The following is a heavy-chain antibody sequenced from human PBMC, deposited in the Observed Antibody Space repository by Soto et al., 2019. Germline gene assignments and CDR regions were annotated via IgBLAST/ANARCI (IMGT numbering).Heavy chain of an antibody. Sequence: QVQLVQSGAEVKKPGSSVKVSCKASGGTFGSYAFSWVRQAPGQGLEWMGGIIPVSGAAHYAQKFQGRVKLTANENASTAYMEQSSLSSNDTAVYYWATALGYTSTSCRLDYWGQGTQVNVSS. CDR2: IIPVSGAA. CDR1: GGTFGSYA. J-gene: IGHJ4*02. V-gene: IGHV1-69*01. CDR3: ATALGYTSTSCRLDY. D-gene: IGHD6-13*01.